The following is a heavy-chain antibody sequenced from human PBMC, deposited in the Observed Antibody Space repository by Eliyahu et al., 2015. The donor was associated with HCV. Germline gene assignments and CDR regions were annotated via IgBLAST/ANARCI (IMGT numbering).Heavy chain of an antibody. J-gene: IGHJ4*02. V-gene: IGHV3-15*01. CDR1: GIIFNNAW. Sequence: EVQLVESGGGLVKPGGSLRLSCAASGIIFNNAWLSWVRQAPGKGLEWVARIKRKTDSGAVGYAEAVKGRFTISRDDSKNTLYLEMNSLKSEDTAVYFCATDEVEYLDYWGQGTLVTVSS. CDR2: IKRKTDSGAV. D-gene: IGHD2-2*01. CDR3: ATDEVEYLDY.